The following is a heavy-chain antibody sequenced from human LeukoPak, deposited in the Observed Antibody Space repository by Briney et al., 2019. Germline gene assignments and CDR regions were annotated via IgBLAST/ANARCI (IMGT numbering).Heavy chain of an antibody. J-gene: IGHJ6*03. CDR3: ARSIKTTSYFYYYMDV. Sequence: SETLSLTCTVSGGSISSYYWSWIRQPAGKGLEWIGRIYTSGSTNYSPSLKSRVTMSVDTSKNQFSLRLSSVTAADTAIYYCARSIKTTSYFYYYMDVWGKGTTVTVSS. D-gene: IGHD2/OR15-2a*01. V-gene: IGHV4-4*07. CDR1: GGSISSYY. CDR2: IYTSGST.